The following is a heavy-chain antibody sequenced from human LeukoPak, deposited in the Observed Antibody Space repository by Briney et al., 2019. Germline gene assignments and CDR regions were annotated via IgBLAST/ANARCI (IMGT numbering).Heavy chain of an antibody. J-gene: IGHJ4*02. CDR1: GGSISSYY. Sequence: SETLSLTCTVSGGSISSYYWSWIRQPPGKGLEWIGYIYYSGSTNYNPSLKSRVTISVDTSKNQFSLKLSSVTAADTAVYYCAFSDYYDSSGYCRSFDYWGQGTLVTVSS. CDR2: IYYSGST. D-gene: IGHD3-22*01. CDR3: AFSDYYDSSGYCRSFDY. V-gene: IGHV4-59*12.